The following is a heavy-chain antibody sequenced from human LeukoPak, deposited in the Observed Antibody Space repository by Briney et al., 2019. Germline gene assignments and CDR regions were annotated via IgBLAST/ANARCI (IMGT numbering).Heavy chain of an antibody. CDR2: IYPGDSDT. CDR3: ARHNENRGVWFGELLRTKRHYYYYMDV. D-gene: IGHD3-10*01. Sequence: GESLKISCKGSGYSFTSYWIGWVRQMPGKGMEWMGIIYPGDSDTRYSPSFQGQVTISADKSISTAYLQWSSLKASDTAMYYCARHNENRGVWFGELLRTKRHYYYYMDVWGKGTTVTVSS. J-gene: IGHJ6*03. V-gene: IGHV5-51*01. CDR1: GYSFTSYW.